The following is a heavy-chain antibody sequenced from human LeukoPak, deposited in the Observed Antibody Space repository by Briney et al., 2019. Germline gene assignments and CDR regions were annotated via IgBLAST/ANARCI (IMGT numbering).Heavy chain of an antibody. CDR3: ARVGSGWYDFDY. V-gene: IGHV3-23*01. Sequence: GGSLRLSCVASGFTFSGYAMSWVRQPPGKGLEWVSAISGSGDGTYYADSVKGRFTIFRDNSKSTLFLQLNSLRAEDTAVYYCARVGSGWYDFDYWGQGTLVTVSS. D-gene: IGHD6-19*01. CDR2: ISGSGDGT. CDR1: GFTFSGYA. J-gene: IGHJ4*02.